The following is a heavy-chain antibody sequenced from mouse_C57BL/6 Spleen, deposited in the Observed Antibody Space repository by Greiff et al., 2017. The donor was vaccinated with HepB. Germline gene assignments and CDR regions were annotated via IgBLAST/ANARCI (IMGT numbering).Heavy chain of an antibody. D-gene: IGHD1-1*01. V-gene: IGHV1-82*01. CDR2: IYPGDGDT. Sequence: VQLQQSGPELVKPGASVKISCKASGYAFSSSWMNWVKQRPGKGLEWIGRIYPGDGDTNYNGKFKGKATLTADKSSSTAYMQLSSRTSEDSAVYFCARTLDYYGSSYLDYWGQGTTLTVSS. CDR3: ARTLDYYGSSYLDY. J-gene: IGHJ2*01. CDR1: GYAFSSSW.